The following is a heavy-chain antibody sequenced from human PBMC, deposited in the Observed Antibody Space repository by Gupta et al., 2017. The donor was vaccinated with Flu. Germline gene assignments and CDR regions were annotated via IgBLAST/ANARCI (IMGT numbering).Heavy chain of an antibody. CDR1: GFTVSSNY. Sequence: GSGGGLVQPGGSLRLSCAASGFTVSSNYMSWVRQSPGKGLEWVSVIYSGGSTYYADSVKGRFTISRDNSKNTLYLQMNSLRAEDTAVYYCARLGTVGPYYYDGMDVWGQGTTVTVSS. V-gene: IGHV3-66*02. CDR3: ARLGTVGPYYYDGMDV. D-gene: IGHD1-7*01. J-gene: IGHJ6*02. CDR2: IYSGGST.